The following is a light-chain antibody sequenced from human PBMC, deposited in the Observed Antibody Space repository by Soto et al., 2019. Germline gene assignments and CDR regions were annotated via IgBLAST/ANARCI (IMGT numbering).Light chain of an antibody. CDR2: AAS. J-gene: IGKJ2*01. Sequence: DIQLTQSPSFLSASVGDRVTITCRASRGISSYLAWFQQIPGKPPKLVIYAASTLQPGVPSRFSGGGSGTEFTLTISSLQPEDFATYYCQQLESYPYTFGQGTKLEIK. CDR3: QQLESYPYT. CDR1: RGISSY. V-gene: IGKV1-9*01.